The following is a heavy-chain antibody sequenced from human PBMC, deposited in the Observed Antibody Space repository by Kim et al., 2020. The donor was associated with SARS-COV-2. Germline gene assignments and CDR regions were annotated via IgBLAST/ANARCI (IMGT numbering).Heavy chain of an antibody. Sequence: SETLSLTCTVSGASISSYYWSWIRQPPGKGLEWIGYIYYSGNTNYNPSLKSRVTISVDTSKNQFSLKLSSVTATDTAVYYCASLVAVAGTVDYWGQGNRVTVSS. V-gene: IGHV4-59*08. J-gene: IGHJ4*02. CDR3: ASLVAVAGTVDY. CDR2: IYYSGNT. D-gene: IGHD6-19*01. CDR1: GASISSYY.